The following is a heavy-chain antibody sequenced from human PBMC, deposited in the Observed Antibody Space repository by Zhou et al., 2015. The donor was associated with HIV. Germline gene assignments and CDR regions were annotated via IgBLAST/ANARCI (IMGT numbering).Heavy chain of an antibody. V-gene: IGHV1-18*01. J-gene: IGHJ4*02. CDR3: ARDDSSGYHSFDY. CDR2: IYNGNT. CDR1: GVPFNTFA. D-gene: IGHD3-22*01. Sequence: QVHLVQSGAELRKPGSSVKVSCKTYGVPFNTFALNWVRQAPGQGLEWMGWIYNGNTNYAQKFQGRVTMTTDTSTSTGYMELRSLRSDDTATYFCARDDSSGYHSFDYWGQGTLVTVS.